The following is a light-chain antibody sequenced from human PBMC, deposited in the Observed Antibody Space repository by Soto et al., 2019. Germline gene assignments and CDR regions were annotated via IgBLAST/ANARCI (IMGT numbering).Light chain of an antibody. V-gene: IGLV1-47*01. CDR2: SSS. Sequence: QSVLTQPPSASGTPGQRVTVSCSGSNSNIGRNHVYWYQQLPGTAPKPLIYSSSERTSGVPDRCSGSKSETSSSLAIRWRRSATAPDYFCATWDDIHNWVSGGETKVTVL. CDR1: NSNIGRNH. CDR3: ATWDDIHNWV. J-gene: IGLJ3*02.